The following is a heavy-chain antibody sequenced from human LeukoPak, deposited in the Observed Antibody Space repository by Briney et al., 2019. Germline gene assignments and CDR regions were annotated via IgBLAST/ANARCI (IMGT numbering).Heavy chain of an antibody. Sequence: SETLSLTCAVYGGSFSGYYWSWIRQPPGKGLEWIGEINHSGSTNYNPPLKSRVTISVDTSKNQFSLKLSSVTAADTAVYYCARVVITTFDYWGQGTLVTVSS. J-gene: IGHJ4*02. CDR2: INHSGST. V-gene: IGHV4-34*01. D-gene: IGHD3-22*01. CDR1: GGSFSGYY. CDR3: ARVVITTFDY.